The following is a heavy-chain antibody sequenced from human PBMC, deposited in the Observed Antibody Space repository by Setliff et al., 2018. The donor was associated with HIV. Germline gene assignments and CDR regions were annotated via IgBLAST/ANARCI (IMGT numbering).Heavy chain of an antibody. D-gene: IGHD6-19*01. CDR1: GGSISSGTYY. CDR3: ARGDWYDFFDY. J-gene: IGHJ4*02. V-gene: IGHV4-61*02. CDR2: FYTSGST. Sequence: LSLTCTVSGGSISSGTYYWSWIRQPAGKGLEWIGRFYTSGSTNYSPSLKSRVTMSVDTSKNQFSLKLSSVTAADTAVYYCARGDWYDFFDYWGQGTLVTVSS.